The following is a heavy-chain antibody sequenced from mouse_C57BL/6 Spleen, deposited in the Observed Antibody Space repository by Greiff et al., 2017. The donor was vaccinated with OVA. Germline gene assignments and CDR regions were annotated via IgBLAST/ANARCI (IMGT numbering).Heavy chain of an antibody. J-gene: IGHJ2*01. V-gene: IGHV1-50*01. CDR1: GYTFTSYW. Sequence: QVQLQQPGAELVKPGASVKLSCKVSGYTFTSYWMQWVKQRPGQGLEWIGEIDPSDSYTNYNQKFKGKATLTVDTSSSTAYMQLSSLTSEDSAVYYCARSLPYYFDYWGQGTTLTVSS. D-gene: IGHD5-5*01. CDR2: IDPSDSYT. CDR3: ARSLPYYFDY.